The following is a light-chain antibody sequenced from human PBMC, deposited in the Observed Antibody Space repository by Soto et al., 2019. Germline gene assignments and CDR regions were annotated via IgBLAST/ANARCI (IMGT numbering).Light chain of an antibody. J-gene: IGLJ1*01. Sequence: QSALTQPPSVSGTPGQRVSISCSGDSSTFANNYVHWYQQVPGAAPKLLIYRSDQRPSGVPERFSGSKSGTSASLTISGLQAEDEADYYCCSYAGSSTYVFGTGTKVTVL. V-gene: IGLV1-47*01. CDR3: CSYAGSSTYV. CDR2: RSD. CDR1: SSTFANNY.